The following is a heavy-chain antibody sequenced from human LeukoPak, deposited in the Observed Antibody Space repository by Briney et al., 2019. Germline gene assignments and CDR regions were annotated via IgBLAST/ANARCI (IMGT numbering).Heavy chain of an antibody. D-gene: IGHD3-22*01. CDR1: GFTFSDYY. Sequence: GGSLRLSCAASGFTFSDYYMSWIRQAPGKGLEWVSYISSSSSYTNYADSVKGRFTISRDNAKNSLYLQMNSLRAEDTAVYYCAREWYYYDSSGYQYYYGMDVWGQGTTVTVSS. CDR2: ISSSSSYT. CDR3: AREWYYYDSSGYQYYYGMDV. V-gene: IGHV3-11*06. J-gene: IGHJ6*02.